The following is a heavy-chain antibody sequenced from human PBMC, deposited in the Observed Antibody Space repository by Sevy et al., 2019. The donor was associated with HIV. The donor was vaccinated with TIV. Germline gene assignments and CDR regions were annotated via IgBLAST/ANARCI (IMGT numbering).Heavy chain of an antibody. V-gene: IGHV3-23*01. J-gene: IGHJ3*02. CDR2: IFGSGGTT. CDR1: GITFKNYA. Sequence: GGSPRLSCAASGITFKNYAMNWVRQAPGKGLNWVSSIFGSGGTTYYADSVRGRFTISRDTSKNTLFLQMNSLRTEDTALYYCAGGRFDSSGSFDAFDIWGQGTMVTVSS. D-gene: IGHD3-22*01. CDR3: AGGRFDSSGSFDAFDI.